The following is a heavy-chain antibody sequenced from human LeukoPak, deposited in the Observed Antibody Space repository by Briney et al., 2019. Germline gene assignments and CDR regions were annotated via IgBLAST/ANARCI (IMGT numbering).Heavy chain of an antibody. J-gene: IGHJ4*02. D-gene: IGHD3-22*01. Sequence: GGSLRLSCVASGFSFRNYWMSWVRQAPGKGLEWVANIKEDGSKKNHLDSVKGRFTISRDNDKNSLYLQMNSLRVEDTAVYYCARELDYYDSSGPGPDYWGQGTLVTVSS. CDR1: GFSFRNYW. CDR2: IKEDGSKK. CDR3: ARELDYYDSSGPGPDY. V-gene: IGHV3-7*01.